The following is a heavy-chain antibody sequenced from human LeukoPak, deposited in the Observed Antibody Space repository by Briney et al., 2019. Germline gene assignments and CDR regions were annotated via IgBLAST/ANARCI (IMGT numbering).Heavy chain of an antibody. CDR2: LTSGGVSA. CDR3: ASSLNTVMVSPYYLEY. J-gene: IGHJ4*02. V-gene: IGHV3-11*04. CDR1: GFTLSVYS. D-gene: IGHD5-18*01. Sequence: SGGSRRLSCAASGFTLSVYSMTWVRQAPGQGVEGISFLTSGGVSAFYAGSVRGRFTVSRDDARNSLSLYMNTLRADDTAVYYCASSLNTVMVSPYYLEYWGPGTLVTVSS.